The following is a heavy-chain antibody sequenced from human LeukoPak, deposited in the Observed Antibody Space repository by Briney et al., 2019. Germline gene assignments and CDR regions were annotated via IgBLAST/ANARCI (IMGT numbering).Heavy chain of an antibody. D-gene: IGHD2-2*01. CDR3: ARGVLGVVVPAAISLGYYYYYMDV. CDR2: IKQDGREK. V-gene: IGHV3-7*01. Sequence: GGSLRLSCAASGFTFSSYWMSWVRQAPGKGLEWVANIKQDGREKYYVDSVKGRFTISRDNAKNSLYLQMNSLRAEDTAVYYCARGVLGVVVPAAISLGYYYYYMDVWGKGTTVTVSS. J-gene: IGHJ6*03. CDR1: GFTFSSYW.